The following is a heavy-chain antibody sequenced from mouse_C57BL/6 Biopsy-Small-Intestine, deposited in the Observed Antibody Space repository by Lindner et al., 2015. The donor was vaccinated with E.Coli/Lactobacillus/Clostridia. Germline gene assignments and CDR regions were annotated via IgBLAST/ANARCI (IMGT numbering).Heavy chain of an antibody. Sequence: VQLQESGPELVNPGASVKISCKASGFSVTGYYMHWVKQSHGNILDWIGFISPYTGVSSYNQKFKGKATLSVDKSSSTAYMELRSLTSEDSAVYYCARSDGYYGYFDVWGTGTTVTVSS. CDR1: GFSVTGYY. CDR2: ISPYTGVS. J-gene: IGHJ1*03. D-gene: IGHD2-3*01. V-gene: IGHV1-31*01. CDR3: ARSDGYYGYFDV.